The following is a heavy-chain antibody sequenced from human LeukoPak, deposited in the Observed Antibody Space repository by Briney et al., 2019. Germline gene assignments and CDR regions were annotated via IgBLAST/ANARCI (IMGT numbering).Heavy chain of an antibody. CDR3: AKTKPYGTTWYGGID. D-gene: IGHD6-13*01. CDR1: GFTFSSYA. V-gene: IGHV3-23*01. J-gene: IGHJ4*02. CDR2: IREGGGST. Sequence: GGSLRLSCAASGFTFSSYAMSWIRQAPGKGLEWVSAIREGGGSTHYADSVKGRFTISRDNSKNTLYLQMNSLRAEDTAVYYCAKTKPYGTTWYGGIDWGQGALVTVSS.